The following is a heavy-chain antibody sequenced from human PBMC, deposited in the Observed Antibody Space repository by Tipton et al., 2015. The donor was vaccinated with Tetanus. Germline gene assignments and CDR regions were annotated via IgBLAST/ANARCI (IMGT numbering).Heavy chain of an antibody. Sequence: QLVQSGAEVKKPGASVKVSCKASGFTFIGYYMYWVRQDPGQGLEWMGWINPNGGDTSYAQKFQGRVTITRDTSISTAYMERSRLRSDDTAVYYYAREGGDYIYYGMDVWGPGTTVTVSS. D-gene: IGHD2-21*01. J-gene: IGHJ6*02. CDR3: AREGGDYIYYGMDV. V-gene: IGHV1-2*02. CDR2: INPNGGDT. CDR1: GFTFIGYY.